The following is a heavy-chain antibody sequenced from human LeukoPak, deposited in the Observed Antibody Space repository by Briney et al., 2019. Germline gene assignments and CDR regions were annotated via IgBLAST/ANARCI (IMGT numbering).Heavy chain of an antibody. CDR1: GFTFSSYW. CDR2: IKQDGSEK. V-gene: IGHV3-7*01. Sequence: GGSLRLSCAASGFTFSSYWVSWVRQAPGKGLEWVANIKQDGSEKYYVDSVKGRFTISRDNAKNTLYLQMTSLSAEDTAVYYALAGYYYYYMDVWGKGTTVTVSS. CDR3: LAGYYYYYMDV. D-gene: IGHD3-16*01. J-gene: IGHJ6*03.